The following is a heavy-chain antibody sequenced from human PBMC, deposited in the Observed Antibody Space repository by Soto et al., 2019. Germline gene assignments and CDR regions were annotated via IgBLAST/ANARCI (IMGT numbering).Heavy chain of an antibody. D-gene: IGHD3-3*02. Sequence: PSESLSLTLNVSGDSIISSDLYWGWVRQPPGKGLEWIGSIFYLGSSYYNQSLKSRVTMSVDTSKNQFSLRLRSVTAADTAVYFSARHSLALRKNTSFDPWGQGIMAPVSS. CDR2: IFYLGSS. V-gene: IGHV4-39*01. J-gene: IGHJ5*02. CDR3: ARHSLALRKNTSFDP. CDR1: GDSIISSDLY.